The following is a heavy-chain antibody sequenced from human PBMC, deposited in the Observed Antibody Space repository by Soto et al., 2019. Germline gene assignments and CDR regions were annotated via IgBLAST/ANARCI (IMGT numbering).Heavy chain of an antibody. Sequence: EVQLVESGGGYVQPGGSLRLSCAASGFTFSHHWMHWVRQDPGKGLVWVSRFNTDGSTTTYADSVKGRFTISRDNAKNTFHLQMNSLRAEDTAIYYCLGTGSNSYWRQGTLVTVS. CDR3: LGTGSNSY. D-gene: IGHD1-26*01. V-gene: IGHV3-74*02. CDR1: GFTFSHHW. CDR2: FNTDGSTT. J-gene: IGHJ4*02.